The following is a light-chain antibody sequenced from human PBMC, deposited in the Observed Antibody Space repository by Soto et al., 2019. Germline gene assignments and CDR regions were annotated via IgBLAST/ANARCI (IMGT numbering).Light chain of an antibody. Sequence: DIQMTQSPSSLSASVRDSVTITCRASQNIRHYLNWYQQKPGRAPKILIYAASSLQSGVPSRFSGGGSGTDFTLTITSLQPEDFATYYCQQSYRSPWTFGQGTKVEIK. J-gene: IGKJ1*01. CDR1: QNIRHY. V-gene: IGKV1-39*01. CDR2: AAS. CDR3: QQSYRSPWT.